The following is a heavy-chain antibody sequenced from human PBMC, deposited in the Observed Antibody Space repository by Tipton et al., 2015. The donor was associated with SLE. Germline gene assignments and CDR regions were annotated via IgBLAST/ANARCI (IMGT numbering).Heavy chain of an antibody. D-gene: IGHD6-19*01. J-gene: IGHJ4*02. CDR2: IYHSGST. CDR3: ARRNSGWFPLDY. Sequence: TLSLTCAVSGGSISSNKWWSWVRQAPGKGLEWIGEIYHSGSTNYNPSLKGRVTISVDKSKNQFSLKLSSVTAADTAVYYCARRNSGWFPLDYWGQGTLVTVSS. CDR1: GGSISSNKW. V-gene: IGHV4-4*02.